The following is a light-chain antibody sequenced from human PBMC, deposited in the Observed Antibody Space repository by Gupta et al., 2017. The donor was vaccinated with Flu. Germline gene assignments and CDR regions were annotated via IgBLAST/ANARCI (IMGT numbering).Light chain of an antibody. CDR2: YAS. Sequence: EIVLIQSLDFQSATPKEQVTMTRRASQSICSALHWYQQKPGKPPKVLVNYASQSFSGVPSRFSGSGSGTDFTLTINSVEAEDAAIYYCHQGSRLPYSFGQGTKLEIK. J-gene: IGKJ2*03. CDR3: HQGSRLPYS. V-gene: IGKV6-21*01. CDR1: QSICSA.